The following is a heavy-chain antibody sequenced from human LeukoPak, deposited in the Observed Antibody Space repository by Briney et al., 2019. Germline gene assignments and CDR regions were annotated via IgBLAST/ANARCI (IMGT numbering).Heavy chain of an antibody. V-gene: IGHV1-46*01. CDR2: IIPSGGST. D-gene: IGHD5-18*01. CDR3: ASQRTGVDTAMVNDWFDP. CDR1: GYTFTSYY. J-gene: IGHJ5*02. Sequence: ASVKVSCKASGYTFTSYYMHWVRQAPGQGLEWMGIIIPSGGSTSYAQKFQGRVTMTRDTSTSTVYMELSSLRSEDTAVYYCASQRTGVDTAMVNDWFDPWGQGTLVTVSS.